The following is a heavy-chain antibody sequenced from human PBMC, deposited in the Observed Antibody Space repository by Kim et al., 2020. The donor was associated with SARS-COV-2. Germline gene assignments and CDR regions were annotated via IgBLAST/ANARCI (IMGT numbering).Heavy chain of an antibody. D-gene: IGHD2-2*01. J-gene: IGHJ4*02. CDR2: IIPIFGTA. CDR1: GGTFSSYA. Sequence: SVKVSCKASGGTFSSYAISWVRQAPGQGLEWMGGIIPIFGTANYAQKFQGRVTITADESTSTAYMELSSLRSEDTAVYYCASGLCWRWTSCYYGSMDYWGQGTLVTVSS. V-gene: IGHV1-69*13. CDR3: ASGLCWRWTSCYYGSMDY.